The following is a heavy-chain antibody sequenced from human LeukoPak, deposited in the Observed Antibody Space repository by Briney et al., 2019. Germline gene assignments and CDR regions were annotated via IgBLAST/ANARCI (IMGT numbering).Heavy chain of an antibody. J-gene: IGHJ5*02. CDR1: GYTFTSYD. D-gene: IGHD5-24*01. V-gene: IGHV1-8*01. CDR2: VNPNSGNT. Sequence: ASVKVSCKTSGYTFTSYDLNWVRQATGQGLEWMGWVNPNSGNTGYAQKFQGRVTLTRDMSTSTDYLELSSLRSEDMAVYYCARDNSVRDEAWWFNPWGQGTLVTVSS. CDR3: ARDNSVRDEAWWFNP.